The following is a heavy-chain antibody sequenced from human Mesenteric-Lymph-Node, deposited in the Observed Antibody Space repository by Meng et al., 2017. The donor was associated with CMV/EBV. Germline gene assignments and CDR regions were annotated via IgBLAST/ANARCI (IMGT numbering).Heavy chain of an antibody. Sequence: VQLQQWGAGLLKPSETLAGTCAVYGGSFSGYYWNWIRQSPEKGLEWIGEINHSGSTTYNPSFTSRIIISVDTSTNQISLNMSSVTAADTAVYYCARGSSYDILTGYFDYWGQGALVTVSS. CDR1: GGSFSGYY. V-gene: IGHV4-34*01. J-gene: IGHJ4*02. D-gene: IGHD3-9*01. CDR3: ARGSSYDILTGYFDY. CDR2: INHSGST.